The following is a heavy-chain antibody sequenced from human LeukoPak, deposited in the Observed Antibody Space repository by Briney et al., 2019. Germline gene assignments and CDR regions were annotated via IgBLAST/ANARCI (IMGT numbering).Heavy chain of an antibody. Sequence: GSLRLSCAASGITFSRSWMSWVRQAPGKGLEWVAFIKEDGGEIFYVDSVEGRFTISRDNAENFLYLQMNSLRAEDTAVYYCARAWGSYDSFDIWGPGQWSPSLQ. D-gene: IGHD3-16*01. CDR1: GITFSRSW. CDR2: IKEDGGEI. V-gene: IGHV3-7*02. J-gene: IGHJ3*02. CDR3: ARAWGSYDSFDI.